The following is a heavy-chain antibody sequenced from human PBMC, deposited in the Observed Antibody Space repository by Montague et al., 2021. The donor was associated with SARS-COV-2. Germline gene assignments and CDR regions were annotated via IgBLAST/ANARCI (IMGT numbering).Heavy chain of an antibody. D-gene: IGHD3-22*01. J-gene: IGHJ4*02. Sequence: SETLSLTCAVYGGSLSGYDWSWIRQPPGKGLEWIGEINHSGSTKYNPSLKSRVSISVDTSKNQFSLKLNSVTAADTAVYYCARGQGEITMIVVVLTAAAHYLDYWGQGTLVTVSP. CDR2: INHSGST. CDR1: GGSLSGYD. CDR3: ARGQGEITMIVVVLTAAAHYLDY. V-gene: IGHV4-34*01.